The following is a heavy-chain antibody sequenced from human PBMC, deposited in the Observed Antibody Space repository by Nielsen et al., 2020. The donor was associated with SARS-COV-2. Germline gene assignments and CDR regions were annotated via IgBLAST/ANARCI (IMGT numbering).Heavy chain of an antibody. Sequence: GESLKISCAASGFTFSSYAMHWVRQAPGKGLEWVAVISYDGNNKYYADSVKGRFTISRDNSKNTLYLQMNSLRAEDTAVYYCARAYSGSYWGAFDIWGQGTMVTVSS. CDR2: ISYDGNNK. CDR3: ARAYSGSYWGAFDI. D-gene: IGHD1-26*01. V-gene: IGHV3-30-3*01. J-gene: IGHJ3*02. CDR1: GFTFSSYA.